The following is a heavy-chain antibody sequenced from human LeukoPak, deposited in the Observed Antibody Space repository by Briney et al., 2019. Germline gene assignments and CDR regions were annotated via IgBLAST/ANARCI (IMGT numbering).Heavy chain of an antibody. J-gene: IGHJ4*02. V-gene: IGHV4-34*01. CDR2: INHSGST. CDR1: GGSFSGYY. D-gene: IGHD1-26*01. CDR3: ARYRVGASDFLDS. Sequence: SETLSLTCAVYGGSFSGYYWSWIRQPPGKGLEWIGEINHSGSTNYNPSLKSRVTISVDTSKNQFSLKLSSVTAADTAVYYCARYRVGASDFLDSWGQGTLVTVSS.